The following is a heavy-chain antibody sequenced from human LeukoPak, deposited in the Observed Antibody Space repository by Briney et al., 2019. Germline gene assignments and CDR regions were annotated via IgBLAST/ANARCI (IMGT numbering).Heavy chain of an antibody. CDR2: IYYSGST. CDR3: TRGAGWLIDY. Sequence: SETLSLTCTVSGGSISSSSYYWGWIRQPPGKGLEWIGSIYYSGSTYYNPSLKSRVTVSVDTSKNQFSLKLSSVTAADTAVYYCTRGAGWLIDYWGQGILVTVSS. D-gene: IGHD3-16*01. V-gene: IGHV4-39*07. J-gene: IGHJ4*02. CDR1: GGSISSSSYY.